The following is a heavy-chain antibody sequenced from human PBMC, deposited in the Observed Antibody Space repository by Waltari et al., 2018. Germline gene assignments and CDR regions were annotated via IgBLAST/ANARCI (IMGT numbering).Heavy chain of an antibody. CDR3: ARFTTVVTPYFDY. Sequence: QVQLQESGPGLVKPSETLSLTCTVSGGSVSSGSYYWSWIRQPPGKGLEWIGYIYYSGSTNYNPSLKSRVTISVDTSKNQCSLKLSSVTAADTAVYYCARFTTVVTPYFDYWGQGTLVTVSS. J-gene: IGHJ4*02. CDR2: IYYSGST. D-gene: IGHD4-17*01. CDR1: GGSVSSGSYY. V-gene: IGHV4-61*01.